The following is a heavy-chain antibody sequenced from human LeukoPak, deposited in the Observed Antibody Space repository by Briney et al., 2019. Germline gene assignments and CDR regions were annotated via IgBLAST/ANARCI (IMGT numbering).Heavy chain of an antibody. V-gene: IGHV3-48*01. CDR3: ARVGAMRWDY. CDR2: ISSSSSTI. CDR1: GFTFSNYS. Sequence: GGSLRLSCAASGFTFSNYSMNWVRQVPGKGLECVSYISSSSSTIYYAGAVKGRFTISRDNAKNSLYLQMNSLRAEDTAVYYCARVGAMRWDYWGQGTLVTVSS. D-gene: IGHD1-26*01. J-gene: IGHJ4*02.